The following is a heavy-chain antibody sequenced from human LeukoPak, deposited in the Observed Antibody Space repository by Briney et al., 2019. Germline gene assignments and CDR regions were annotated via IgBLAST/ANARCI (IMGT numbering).Heavy chain of an antibody. CDR1: GYTFTDYY. CDR2: FDPEDGER. Sequence: ASVKVSCKASGYTFTDYYMHWVRQAPGKGLEWMGGFDPEDGERIYAQKFQGRVTMTEDTSTDTAYMELSSLRSEDTAVYYCATLTPTVDVVPAAMIPYYYYMDVWGKVTTVTVSS. J-gene: IGHJ6*03. D-gene: IGHD2-2*01. CDR3: ATLTPTVDVVPAAMIPYYYYMDV. V-gene: IGHV1-24*01.